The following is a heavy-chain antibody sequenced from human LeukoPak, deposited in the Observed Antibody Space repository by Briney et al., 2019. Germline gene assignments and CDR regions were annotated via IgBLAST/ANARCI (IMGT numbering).Heavy chain of an antibody. CDR1: GGTFSSYA. Sequence: ASVKVSCKASGGTFSSYAISWVRQAPGQGLEWMGIINPSGGSTSYAQKFQGRVTMTRDTSTSTVYMELSSLRSEDTAVYYCASRAFTSSGWLGDYYYGMDVWGQGTTVTVSS. V-gene: IGHV1-46*01. J-gene: IGHJ6*02. CDR3: ASRAFTSSGWLGDYYYGMDV. CDR2: INPSGGST. D-gene: IGHD6-19*01.